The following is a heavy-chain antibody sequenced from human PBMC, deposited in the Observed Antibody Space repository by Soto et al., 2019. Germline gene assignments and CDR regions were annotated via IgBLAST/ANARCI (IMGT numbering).Heavy chain of an antibody. CDR2: IYYSGST. CDR1: GGSISSSSYY. J-gene: IGHJ5*02. V-gene: IGHV4-39*01. Sequence: QLQLQESGPGLVKPSETLSLTCTVSGGSISSSSYYWGWIRQPPGKGLEWIGSIYYSGSTYYNPSLKSRVTISVDTSKNQCSLKLSSVTAADTAVYYCARTVVAANPWFDPWGQGTLVTVSS. CDR3: ARTVVAANPWFDP. D-gene: IGHD2-15*01.